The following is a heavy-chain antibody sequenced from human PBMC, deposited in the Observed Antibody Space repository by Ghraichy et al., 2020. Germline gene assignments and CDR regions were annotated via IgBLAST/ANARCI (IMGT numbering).Heavy chain of an antibody. J-gene: IGHJ6*02. D-gene: IGHD2-8*02. CDR3: ARSTGAHYGMDV. Sequence: GGSLRLSCAASGFTFSSYWMSWVRQAPGKGLEWVANIKQDGSEKYYVDSVKGRFTISRDNAKNSLYLQMSSLRVEDTAVYFCARSTGAHYGMDVWGQGTTVTVSS. V-gene: IGHV3-7*01. CDR2: IKQDGSEK. CDR1: GFTFSSYW.